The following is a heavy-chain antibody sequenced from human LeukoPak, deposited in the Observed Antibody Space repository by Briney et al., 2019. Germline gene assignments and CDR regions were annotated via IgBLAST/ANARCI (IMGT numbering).Heavy chain of an antibody. V-gene: IGHV1-24*01. Sequence: ASVKVSCKVSGYTLTELSMHWVRQAPGKGLEWMGGFDPEDGETIYAQKFQGRVTMTEDTSTDTAYMELSSLRSEDTAVYYCATDLIYRAAAGNDYWGQGTLVTVSS. CDR3: ATDLIYRAAAGNDY. CDR2: FDPEDGET. CDR1: GYTLTELS. J-gene: IGHJ4*02. D-gene: IGHD6-13*01.